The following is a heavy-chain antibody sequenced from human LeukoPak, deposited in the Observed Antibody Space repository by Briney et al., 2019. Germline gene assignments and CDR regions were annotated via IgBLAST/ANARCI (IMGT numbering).Heavy chain of an antibody. Sequence: GGSLRLSCAASGFTFSTFGMNWVRQAPGKGLEWVSYISSRSSYIYYADSMKGRFTISRDNAKNSPYLQMNSLRAEDTAVYYCAREEIGTTAAFDIWGQGTMVTVSS. CDR3: AREEIGTTAAFDI. V-gene: IGHV3-21*01. CDR2: ISSRSSYI. J-gene: IGHJ3*02. CDR1: GFTFSTFG. D-gene: IGHD1-1*01.